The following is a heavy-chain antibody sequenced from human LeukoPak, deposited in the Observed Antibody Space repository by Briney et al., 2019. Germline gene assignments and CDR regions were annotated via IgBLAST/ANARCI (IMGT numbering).Heavy chain of an antibody. Sequence: AETVSLTCAVCGGFLSGYYWSWIRQPRARGLEGIGELHYRGSTNYNPSLKSRVTISVDPSKNQFSLKLSSVTAADTAVYYCARGGGITMVRGVIHLDYWGQGTLVTVSS. J-gene: IGHJ4*02. V-gene: IGHV4-34*01. CDR2: LHYRGST. CDR1: GGFLSGYY. CDR3: ARGGGITMVRGVIHLDY. D-gene: IGHD3-10*01.